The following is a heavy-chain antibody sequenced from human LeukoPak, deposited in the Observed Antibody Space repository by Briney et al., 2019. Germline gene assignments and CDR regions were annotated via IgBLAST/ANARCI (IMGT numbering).Heavy chain of an antibody. J-gene: IGHJ4*02. Sequence: ASETLSLTCTVSGGSISSSSYYWGWIRQPPGRGLEWIGSVYYSGSTYYNPSLKSRVTISVDTSKNQFSLKLNSVTAADTAVYYCARGPWEYFDYWGQGTLVTVSS. CDR2: VYYSGST. CDR1: GGSISSSSYY. D-gene: IGHD1-26*01. CDR3: ARGPWEYFDY. V-gene: IGHV4-39*07.